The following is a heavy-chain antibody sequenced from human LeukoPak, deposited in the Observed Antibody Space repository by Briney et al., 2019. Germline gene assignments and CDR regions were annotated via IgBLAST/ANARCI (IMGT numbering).Heavy chain of an antibody. D-gene: IGHD1-26*01. J-gene: IGHJ3*02. Sequence: SETLSLTCTVSGGSISSYYWSWIRQPPGKGLEWIGYIYYSGSTNYNPSLKSRVTISVDTSKNQFSLKLSSVTAADTAVYYCARDRAEWELLGAFDIWGQGTMVTVSS. CDR3: ARDRAEWELLGAFDI. V-gene: IGHV4-59*01. CDR2: IYYSGST. CDR1: GGSISSYY.